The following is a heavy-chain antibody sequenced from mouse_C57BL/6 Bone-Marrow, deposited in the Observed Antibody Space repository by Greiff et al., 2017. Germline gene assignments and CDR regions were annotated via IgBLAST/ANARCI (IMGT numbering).Heavy chain of an antibody. J-gene: IGHJ3*01. CDR2: IYPRSGNT. D-gene: IGHD2-14*01. V-gene: IGHV1-81*01. CDR3: ARRRYGSY. Sequence: VQLQQSGAELARPGASVKLSCKASGYTFTSYGISWVKQRTGQGLEWIGEIYPRSGNTYYNEKFKGKATLTADKSSSTAYKELRCLTSEDSAVYFCARRRYGSYWGQGTLVTVSA. CDR1: GYTFTSYG.